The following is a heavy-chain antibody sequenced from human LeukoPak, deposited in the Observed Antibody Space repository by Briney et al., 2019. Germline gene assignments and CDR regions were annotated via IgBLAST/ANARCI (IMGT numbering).Heavy chain of an antibody. CDR3: ARLALFRRDFEY. Sequence: QAGGSLRLSCAASGFTFSSSAMSWVRQAPGKGLEWVANIKQDGGEIYYVDSVKGRFTISRDNAKNSLYLQMNSLRAEDTAVYYCARLALFRRDFEYWGQGTLVTVSS. CDR1: GFTFSSSA. J-gene: IGHJ4*02. CDR2: IKQDGGEI. V-gene: IGHV3-7*01.